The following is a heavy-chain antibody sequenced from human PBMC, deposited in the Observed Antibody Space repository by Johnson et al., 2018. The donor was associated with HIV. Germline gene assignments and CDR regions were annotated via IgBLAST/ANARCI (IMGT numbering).Heavy chain of an antibody. CDR1: GFTFDYHD. D-gene: IGHD2-21*02. CDR2: INWNGGNT. CDR3: VRVGKYCGGDCYSGVDAYDI. J-gene: IGHJ3*02. Sequence: VQLVETGGGVARPGGSLRLSCAASGFTFDYHDMTWVRQVPGKGLEWGSGINWNGGNTGYADSVQGRFTISRDHAMKSLYLQMSSLRAGDTAVYYCVRVGKYCGGDCYSGVDAYDIWGQGTVVIVSS. V-gene: IGHV3-20*04.